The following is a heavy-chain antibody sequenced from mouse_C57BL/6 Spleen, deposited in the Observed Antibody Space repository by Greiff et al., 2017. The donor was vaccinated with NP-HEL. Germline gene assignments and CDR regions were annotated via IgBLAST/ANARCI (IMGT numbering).Heavy chain of an antibody. CDR1: GYTFTSYW. D-gene: IGHD1-1*01. CDR3: ARVGYGSSYVAWFAY. J-gene: IGHJ3*01. V-gene: IGHV1-55*01. CDR2: IYPGSGST. Sequence: QVQLKQPGAELVKPGASVKMSCKASGYTFTSYWITWVKQRPGQGLEWIGDIYPGSGSTNYNEKFKSKATLTVDTSSSTAYMQLSSLTSEDSAVYYCARVGYGSSYVAWFAYWGQGTLVTVSA.